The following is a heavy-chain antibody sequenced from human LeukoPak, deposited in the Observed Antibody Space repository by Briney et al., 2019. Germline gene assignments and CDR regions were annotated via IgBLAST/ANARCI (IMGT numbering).Heavy chain of an antibody. J-gene: IGHJ4*02. D-gene: IGHD6-19*01. V-gene: IGHV1-46*01. CDR2: INTSGST. CDR1: GYIFSNYY. Sequence: GASVKVSCKASGYIFSNYYIHWVRQAPGQGLEWMGIINTSGSTDYAQNFQGRVTVTRDTSTSTVYMELSSLRSEDTAVYYCARIIAGYSSGWRFFDYWGQGTLVTVSS. CDR3: ARIIAGYSSGWRFFDY.